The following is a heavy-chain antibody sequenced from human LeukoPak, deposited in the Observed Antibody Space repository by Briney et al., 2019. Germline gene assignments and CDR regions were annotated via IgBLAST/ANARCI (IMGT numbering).Heavy chain of an antibody. V-gene: IGHV3-48*04. J-gene: IGHJ4*02. Sequence: PGGSLRLSCAVSGFTLSSYSMNWVRQAPGKGLEWVSYISSTSSTIYYADSVKGRFTISRDNAKNSLYLQMNSLRAEDTAVYYCASIGHFDYWGQGTLVTVSS. CDR3: ASIGHFDY. CDR1: GFTLSSYS. CDR2: ISSTSSTI.